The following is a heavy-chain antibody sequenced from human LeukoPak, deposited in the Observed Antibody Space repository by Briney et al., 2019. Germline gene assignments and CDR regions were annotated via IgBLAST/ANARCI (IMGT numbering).Heavy chain of an antibody. CDR1: GGSISSYY. V-gene: IGHV4-4*07. J-gene: IGHJ3*02. Sequence: SETLSLTCTVSGGSISSYYWSWIRQPAGKGLEWIGRIYTSGSTDYNPSFKSRVTMSVDTSKNQFSLKLSSVTAADTAVYYCARDPGYYGSGTRGAFDIWGQGTMVTVSS. D-gene: IGHD3-10*01. CDR2: IYTSGST. CDR3: ARDPGYYGSGTRGAFDI.